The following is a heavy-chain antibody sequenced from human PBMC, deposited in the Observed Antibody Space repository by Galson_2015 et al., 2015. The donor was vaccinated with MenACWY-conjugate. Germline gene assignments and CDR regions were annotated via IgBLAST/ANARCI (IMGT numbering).Heavy chain of an antibody. D-gene: IGHD6-19*01. Sequence: QSGAEVKKPGESLKISCKTSGYSFATSWIVWVRQLPGKGLELMGTIYPGDPDTRYSPSFQGQVTISADKSINTAYVQWSSLKASDSAMYYCARPSNGHSSSVDYWGQGTLVTVSS. CDR1: GYSFATSW. V-gene: IGHV5-51*03. CDR3: ARPSNGHSSSVDY. J-gene: IGHJ4*02. CDR2: IYPGDPDT.